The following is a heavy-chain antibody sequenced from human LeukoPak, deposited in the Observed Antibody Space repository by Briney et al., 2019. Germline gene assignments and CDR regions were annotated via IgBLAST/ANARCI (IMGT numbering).Heavy chain of an antibody. V-gene: IGHV3-30*18. CDR2: ISYDGSNK. J-gene: IGHJ6*02. CDR3: AKELADGGLDV. Sequence: PGGSLRLSCAASGFTFSSYGMHWVRQAPGKGLEWVAVISYDGSNKYYVDSVKGRFTISRDNSKNTLYLQMNSLRAEDTAVYYCAKELADGGLDVWGQGTTVTVSS. CDR1: GFTFSSYG. D-gene: IGHD5-24*01.